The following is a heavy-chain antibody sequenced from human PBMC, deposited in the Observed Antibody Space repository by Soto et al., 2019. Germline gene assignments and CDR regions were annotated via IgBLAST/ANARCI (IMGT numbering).Heavy chain of an antibody. CDR3: ARDQTYYYGSGSPTRYYYYGMDV. Sequence: PSETLSLTCTVSGGSISSYYWSWIRQPPGKGLEWIGYIYYSGSTNYNPSLKSRVTISVDTSKNQFSLKLSSVTAVDTAVYYCARDQTYYYGSGSPTRYYYYGMDVWGQGTTVTVSS. CDR1: GGSISSYY. CDR2: IYYSGST. V-gene: IGHV4-59*01. D-gene: IGHD3-10*01. J-gene: IGHJ6*02.